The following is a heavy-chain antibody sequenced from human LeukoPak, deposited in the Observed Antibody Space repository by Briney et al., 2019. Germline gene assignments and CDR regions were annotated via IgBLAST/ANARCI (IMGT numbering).Heavy chain of an antibody. CDR1: GFTFSSYA. V-gene: IGHV3-23*01. CDR3: ARKGYYYDSSAYYSFDY. J-gene: IGHJ4*02. CDR2: ISGSGGST. D-gene: IGHD3-22*01. Sequence: GGFLRLSCAASGFTFSSYAMSWVRQAPGKGLEWVSAISGSGGSTYYADSVKGRFTISRDNSKNTLHLQMNSLRAEDTAVYYCARKGYYYDSSAYYSFDYWGQGTLVTVSS.